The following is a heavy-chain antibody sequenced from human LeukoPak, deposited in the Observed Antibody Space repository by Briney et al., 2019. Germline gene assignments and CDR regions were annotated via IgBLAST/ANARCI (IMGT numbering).Heavy chain of an antibody. CDR3: ARVGGRGSGPIDY. V-gene: IGHV1-18*04. D-gene: IGHD3-10*01. CDR2: ISAYNGNT. Sequence: TPVKPCYNASDPPYSPSVTSSWRESPGLQRKWLGWISAYNGNTNYAQKLQGRVTMTTVTSTSTAYMELRSLRSDDTAVYYCARVGGRGSGPIDYWGQGTLVTVSS. J-gene: IGHJ4*02. CDR1: DPPYSPSV.